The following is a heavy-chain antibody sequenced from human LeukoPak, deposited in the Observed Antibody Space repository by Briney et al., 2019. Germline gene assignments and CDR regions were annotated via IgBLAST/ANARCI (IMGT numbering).Heavy chain of an antibody. CDR3: ARAAVYGPFDY. V-gene: IGHV3-30*03. CDR1: GFTFSSYG. D-gene: IGHD2-8*01. J-gene: IGHJ4*02. CDR2: ISYDGSNK. Sequence: PGGSLRLSCAASGFTFSSYGMHWVRQAPGKALEWVAVISYDGSNKYYADSVKGRFTISRDNSKNTLYLQTNSLRAEDTAVYYCARAAVYGPFDYWGQGTLVTVSS.